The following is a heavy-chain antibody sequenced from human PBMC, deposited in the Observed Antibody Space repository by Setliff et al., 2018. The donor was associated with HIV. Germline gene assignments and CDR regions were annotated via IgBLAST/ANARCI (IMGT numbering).Heavy chain of an antibody. V-gene: IGHV1-46*01. CDR2: INPSGGST. Sequence: ASVKVSCKASGYTFTSYYMHWARQAPGQGLEWMGIINPSGGSTSYAQKFQGRVTMTRDTSTSTVYMELSSLRSEDTAVYYCARPRIQLLGYYYGMDVWGQGTTVTVSS. CDR1: GYTFTSYY. J-gene: IGHJ6*02. CDR3: ARPRIQLLGYYYGMDV. D-gene: IGHD5-18*01.